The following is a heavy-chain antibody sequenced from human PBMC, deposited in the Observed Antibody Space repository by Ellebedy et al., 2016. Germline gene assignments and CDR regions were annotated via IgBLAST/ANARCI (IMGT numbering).Heavy chain of an antibody. CDR3: ARDDDGAGNYFDY. D-gene: IGHD3-10*01. CDR2: IPYDGSYT. CDR1: AFTFSSYG. J-gene: IGHJ4*02. V-gene: IGHV3-30*03. Sequence: GGSLRLSCAASAFTFSSYGMHWVRQAPGKGLEWVAVIPYDGSYTYYADSVKGRFTISRDNSKNTLYLQMNSLRTEDTAVYYCARDDDGAGNYFDYWGQGTLVTVSS.